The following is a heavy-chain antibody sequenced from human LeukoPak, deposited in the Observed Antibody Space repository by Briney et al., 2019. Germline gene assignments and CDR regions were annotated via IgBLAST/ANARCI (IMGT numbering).Heavy chain of an antibody. CDR3: ARGIAARPRYMDV. D-gene: IGHD6-6*01. CDR1: GFTVSSNY. J-gene: IGHJ6*03. CDR2: IYNGGTT. V-gene: IGHV3-53*01. Sequence: TGGSLRLSCAASGFTVSSNYMSWVRQAPGKGLEWVSVIYNGGTTYYADSVKGRFTISRDNSKNTLYLQMNSLRAEDTAVYYCARGIAARPRYMDVWGKGTTVTVSS.